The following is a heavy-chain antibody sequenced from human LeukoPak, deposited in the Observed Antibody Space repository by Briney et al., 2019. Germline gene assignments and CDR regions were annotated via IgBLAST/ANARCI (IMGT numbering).Heavy chain of an antibody. Sequence: GGSLRLSCAAPGFTFSSYAMTWVRRAPGKGLEWVSTIEVGGAITHYAASVKGRFTISRDTSKKILYLQMDSLRPEDTAVYYCAKPLGGSYLFDRWGQGTLVTVSS. CDR3: AKPLGGSYLFDR. CDR1: GFTFSSYA. CDR2: IEVGGAIT. J-gene: IGHJ4*02. V-gene: IGHV3-23*01. D-gene: IGHD1-26*01.